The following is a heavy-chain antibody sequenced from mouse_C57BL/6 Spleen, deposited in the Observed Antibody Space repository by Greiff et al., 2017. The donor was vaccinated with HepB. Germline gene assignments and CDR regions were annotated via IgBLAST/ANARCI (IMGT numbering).Heavy chain of an antibody. D-gene: IGHD2-2*01. CDR1: GYTFTSYW. CDR2: IHPNSCST. V-gene: IGHV1-64*01. J-gene: IGHJ4*01. Sequence: QVQLQQPGAELVKPGASVKLSCKASGYTFTSYWMHWVKQRPGQGLEWIGMIHPNSCSTNYNEKFKSKATLTVDKSSSTAYMQLSSLTSEDSAVYYCARSKRTMVTTEAMDYWGQGTSVTVSS. CDR3: ARSKRTMVTTEAMDY.